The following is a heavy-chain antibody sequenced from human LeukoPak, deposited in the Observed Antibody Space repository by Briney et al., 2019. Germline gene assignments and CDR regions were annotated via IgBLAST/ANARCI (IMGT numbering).Heavy chain of an antibody. J-gene: IGHJ4*02. CDR1: GFPFSTYW. V-gene: IGHV3-7*03. D-gene: IGHD5-18*01. CDR2: IKEDGSEK. Sequence: GGSLRLSCAAYGFPFSTYWMTWVRQAPGKGLEWVANIKEDGSEKYYVDSVRGRFTISRDNSKNTLYLQLNSLRAEDTAVYYCARAKSGYSYVIDYWGQGTLVTVSS. CDR3: ARAKSGYSYVIDY.